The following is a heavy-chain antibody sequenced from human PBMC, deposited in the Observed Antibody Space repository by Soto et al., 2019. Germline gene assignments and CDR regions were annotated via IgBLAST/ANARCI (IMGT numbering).Heavy chain of an antibody. CDR3: ARARSSTSGAIDY. CDR1: AFTFRNYW. V-gene: IGHV3-7*04. Sequence: EVQLVESGGGLVQPGGSLRLSCAASAFTFRNYWMSWVRQAPGKGLECVAKIKEDGREKYYVDSVKGRFTISRDNAKNSVYLEMDSLPVEDTAMYYCARARSSTSGAIDYWGQGALVTVSS. CDR2: IKEDGREK. J-gene: IGHJ4*02. D-gene: IGHD2-2*01.